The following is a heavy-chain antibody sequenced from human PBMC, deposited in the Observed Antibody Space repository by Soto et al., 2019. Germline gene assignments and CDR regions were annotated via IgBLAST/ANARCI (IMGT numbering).Heavy chain of an antibody. J-gene: IGHJ5*02. V-gene: IGHV3-7*03. CDR1: GFTFTIYW. CDR2: IKEDGSEK. D-gene: IGHD2-15*01. Sequence: EVQLVDSGGGLVQPGGSLRLSCAASGFTFTIYWMSWVRQAPGKGLEWVANIKEDGSEKNYVDSVKGRFTISRDNAHNSLYLQMNSLRGEDTAVYYCARDREIVGQFDAWGQGTLVTVAS. CDR3: ARDREIVGQFDA.